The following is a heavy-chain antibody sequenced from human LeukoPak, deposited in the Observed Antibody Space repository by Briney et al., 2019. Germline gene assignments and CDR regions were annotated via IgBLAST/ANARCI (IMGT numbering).Heavy chain of an antibody. J-gene: IGHJ5*02. CDR1: GDSVSSTTFY. D-gene: IGHD1-20*01. Sequence: SETLSLTCVVSGDSVSSTTFYWGWIRQPPGKGLEWIGTTHYSGNTYYNPSLKSRVTISLDTSKNQFSLRLNSVTAADTAVYYCARHSNWNAGVDYFDPWGQGTLVTVSS. CDR3: ARHSNWNAGVDYFDP. V-gene: IGHV4-39*07. CDR2: THYSGNT.